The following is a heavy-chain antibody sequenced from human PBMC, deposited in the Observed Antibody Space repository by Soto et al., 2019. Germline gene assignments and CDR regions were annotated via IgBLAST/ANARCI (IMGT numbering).Heavy chain of an antibody. V-gene: IGHV3-23*01. CDR1: GFNFNDYA. CDR2: ISGGGGFT. Sequence: EVQLLESGGGLVQPGGSLRLSCAASGFNFNDYAINWVRQAPGKGLEWVSAISGGGGFTYYADSVKGRFTISRDNSENRVYLQISSLRAEDTAMYYCARDLYVQPPSGWFDPWGQGTLVTVSS. CDR3: ARDLYVQPPSGWFDP. D-gene: IGHD1-26*01. J-gene: IGHJ5*02.